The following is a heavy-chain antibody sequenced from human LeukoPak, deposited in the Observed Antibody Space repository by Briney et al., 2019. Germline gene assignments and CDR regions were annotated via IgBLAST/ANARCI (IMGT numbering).Heavy chain of an antibody. J-gene: IGHJ4*01. Sequence: PGGSLRLSCAASGFRFSGYWMHWVRQAPGKGLVWVSHIDSEGSSTNYADSVKGRLTISRDNAKNTLYLQMNSLRAEDTAVYYCARALRLAVNLDYWGQGTLVTVPS. V-gene: IGHV3-74*01. D-gene: IGHD6-19*01. CDR1: GFRFSGYW. CDR2: IDSEGSST. CDR3: ARALRLAVNLDY.